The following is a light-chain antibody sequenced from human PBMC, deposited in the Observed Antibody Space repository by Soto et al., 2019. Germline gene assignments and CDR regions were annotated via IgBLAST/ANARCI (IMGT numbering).Light chain of an antibody. V-gene: IGKV3-11*01. J-gene: IGKJ1*01. CDR2: DAS. Sequence: EIVLTQSPATLSLSPGERATLSCRASQSVTNSLAWYQQKPGQAPRLLVYDASNRATGIPTRFSGSGSGTDFTLTISSLQSEDFAVYYCQQYNNWPRTFGQGTKVDI. CDR1: QSVTNS. CDR3: QQYNNWPRT.